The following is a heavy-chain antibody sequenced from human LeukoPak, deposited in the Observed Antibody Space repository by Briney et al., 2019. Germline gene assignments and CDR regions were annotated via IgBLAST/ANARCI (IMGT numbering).Heavy chain of an antibody. CDR2: INHSGST. CDR3: ASPTRKYCSGGSCYYAY. V-gene: IGHV4-34*01. J-gene: IGHJ4*02. Sequence: PSETLSLTCAVYGGSFSGYYWSWIRQPPGKGLEWIGEINHSGSTNYNPSLKSRVTISVDTSKNQFSLKLSSVTAADTAVYYCASPTRKYCSGGSCYYAYWGQGTLVTVSS. D-gene: IGHD2-15*01. CDR1: GGSFSGYY.